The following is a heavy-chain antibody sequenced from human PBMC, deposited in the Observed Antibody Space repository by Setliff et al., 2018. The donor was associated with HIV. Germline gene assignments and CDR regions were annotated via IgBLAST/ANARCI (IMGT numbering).Heavy chain of an antibody. Sequence: GGSLRLSCAASGFIFSNSWMTWVRQAPGKGLEWVANIKGDGSEQYYVASVKGRFTISRDNFKNSLYLQMTSLRVEDTAVYYCARDPYNTVTVNFGAFDIWGQGTRVTV. CDR2: IKGDGSEQ. J-gene: IGHJ3*02. D-gene: IGHD3-9*01. CDR3: ARDPYNTVTVNFGAFDI. CDR1: GFIFSNSW. V-gene: IGHV3-7*03.